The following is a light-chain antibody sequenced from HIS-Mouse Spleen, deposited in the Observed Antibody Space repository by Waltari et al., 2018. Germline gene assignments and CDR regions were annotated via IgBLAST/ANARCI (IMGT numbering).Light chain of an antibody. CDR2: EVS. CDR3: SSYTSSSTLV. Sequence: QSARTQPASVSGSPGQSITISCTGTSSDVGVYNYVSWYQQHPGKAPKLMIYEVSNRPSGVSNRFSGSKSGNTASLTISGLQAEDEADYYCSSYTSSSTLVFGGGTKLTVL. V-gene: IGLV2-14*01. CDR1: SSDVGVYNY. J-gene: IGLJ2*01.